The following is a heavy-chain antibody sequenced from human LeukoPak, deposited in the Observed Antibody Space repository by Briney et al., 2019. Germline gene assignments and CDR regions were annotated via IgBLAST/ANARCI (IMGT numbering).Heavy chain of an antibody. V-gene: IGHV1-18*04. J-gene: IGHJ4*02. D-gene: IGHD4-17*01. Sequence: DSLKVSCKASGYSFTSYGTCWVRHPHQQGIEWMGWVSAYNGNTNYAKTPQGRVTMTTDTSTSTAYMELRSLRSDDTAVYYCARDARRSVKHGDWADYWGQGTLVTVSS. CDR3: ARDARRSVKHGDWADY. CDR2: VSAYNGNT. CDR1: GYSFTSYG.